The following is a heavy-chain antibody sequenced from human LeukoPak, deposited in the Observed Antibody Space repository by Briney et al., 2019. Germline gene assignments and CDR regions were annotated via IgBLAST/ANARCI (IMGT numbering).Heavy chain of an antibody. Sequence: SETLSLTCTVSGGSISSSSYYWGWIRQPPGKGLEWIGSIYYSGSTYYNPSLKSRVTISVDTSKNQFSLKLSSVTAADTAVYYCARVVVRRSCFDYWGQGTLVTVSS. CDR2: IYYSGST. J-gene: IGHJ4*02. V-gene: IGHV4-39*07. CDR3: ARVVVRRSCFDY. D-gene: IGHD1-26*01. CDR1: GGSISSSSYY.